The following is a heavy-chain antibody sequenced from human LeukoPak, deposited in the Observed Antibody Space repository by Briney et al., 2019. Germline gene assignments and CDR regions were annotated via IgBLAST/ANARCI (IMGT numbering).Heavy chain of an antibody. J-gene: IGHJ4*02. CDR1: GGSISSSSYY. D-gene: IGHD6-13*01. Sequence: SETLSLTCTVSGGSISSSSYYWGWIRQPPGKGLEWIGSIYYSGSTYYNPSLKSRVTISVDTSKNQFSLKLSSVTAADTAVYYCARAQGYSSSWYVPNWGQGTLVTVSS. CDR3: ARAQGYSSSWYVPN. CDR2: IYYSGST. V-gene: IGHV4-39*01.